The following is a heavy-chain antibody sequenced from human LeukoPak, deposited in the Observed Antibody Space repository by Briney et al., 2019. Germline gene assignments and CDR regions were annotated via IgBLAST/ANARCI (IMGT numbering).Heavy chain of an antibody. Sequence: SETLSLTCTVSGGSISSYYRSWIRQPAGKGLEWIGRFYSGGGTDYNPSLKSRVTMSVDTSKNQFSLKLSSVTAADTAVYYCARVYSGYDLPGSLANYYFDYWGQGTLVTVSS. CDR2: FYSGGGT. J-gene: IGHJ4*02. V-gene: IGHV4-4*07. CDR3: ARVYSGYDLPGSLANYYFDY. D-gene: IGHD5-12*01. CDR1: GGSISSYY.